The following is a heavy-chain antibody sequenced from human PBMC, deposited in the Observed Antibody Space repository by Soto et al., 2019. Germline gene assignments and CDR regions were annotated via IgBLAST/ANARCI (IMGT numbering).Heavy chain of an antibody. CDR3: ARERTGTTSMDV. CDR1: GYTFTSYD. J-gene: IGHJ6*02. CDR2: MNPNSGNT. V-gene: IGHV1-8*01. Sequence: QVQLVHSGAEGKKPGASVKVSCKASGYTFTSYDINWVRQATGQGLEWMGWMNPNSGNTGYAQEFQGRVTMTRNTSISTAYMELSSLRSEDTAVYYCARERTGTTSMDVWGQGTTVTVSS. D-gene: IGHD1-1*01.